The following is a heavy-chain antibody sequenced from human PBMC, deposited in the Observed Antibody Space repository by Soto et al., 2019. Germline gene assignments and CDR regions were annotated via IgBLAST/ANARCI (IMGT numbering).Heavy chain of an antibody. J-gene: IGHJ4*03. V-gene: IGHV4-34*01. CDR2: INHSGST. CDR1: GGSFSGYY. D-gene: IGHD2-2*01. Sequence: SENLSLTCAVYGGSFSGYYWSWIRQPPGKGLEWIGEINHSGSTNYNPSLKSRVTISVDTSKNQFSLKLSSVTAADTAVYYCARVDMVVVPAALDYFDSWGAGTTVTVCS. CDR3: ARVDMVVVPAALDYFDS.